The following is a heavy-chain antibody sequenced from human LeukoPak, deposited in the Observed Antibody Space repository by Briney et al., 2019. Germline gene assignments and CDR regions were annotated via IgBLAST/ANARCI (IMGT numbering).Heavy chain of an antibody. Sequence: PGGSLRLSCAASGFTFSSYGMHWVRQASGKGLEWVAVIWYDGSNKYYADSVKGRFTISRDNSKNTLYLQMDSLRAEDTAVYYCAKENSSGWYSHIQHWGQGTLVTVSS. D-gene: IGHD6-19*01. J-gene: IGHJ1*01. CDR3: AKENSSGWYSHIQH. CDR2: IWYDGSNK. V-gene: IGHV3-33*06. CDR1: GFTFSSYG.